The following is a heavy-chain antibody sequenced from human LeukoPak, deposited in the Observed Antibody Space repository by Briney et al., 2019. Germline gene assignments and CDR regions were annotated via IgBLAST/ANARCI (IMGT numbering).Heavy chain of an antibody. CDR3: AKGGPAILYCSSTSCYLY. D-gene: IGHD2-2*01. V-gene: IGHV3-48*03. CDR1: GFTFSSYE. Sequence: PGGSLRLSCAASGFTFSSYEMNWVRQAPGKGLEWVSYISSSGSTIYYADSVKGRFTISRDNAKNSLYLQMNSLRAEDTAVYYCAKGGPAILYCSSTSCYLYWGQGTLVTVSS. CDR2: ISSSGSTI. J-gene: IGHJ4*02.